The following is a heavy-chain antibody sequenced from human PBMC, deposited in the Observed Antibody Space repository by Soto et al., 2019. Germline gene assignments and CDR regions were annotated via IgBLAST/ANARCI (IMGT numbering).Heavy chain of an antibody. J-gene: IGHJ6*02. CDR1: GFTFSNFV. CDR3: TKAPYDWHRMDV. Sequence: PAESLSLSCAASGFTFSNFVMRWVRQTPGKGLEWVSTITGTGGDTYYTASVQGRFTISRTNSKNTLYHQMSSLRAEDTALYDYTKAPYDWHRMDVWGQGTTVTVSS. D-gene: IGHD1-1*01. CDR2: ITGTGGDT. V-gene: IGHV3-23*01.